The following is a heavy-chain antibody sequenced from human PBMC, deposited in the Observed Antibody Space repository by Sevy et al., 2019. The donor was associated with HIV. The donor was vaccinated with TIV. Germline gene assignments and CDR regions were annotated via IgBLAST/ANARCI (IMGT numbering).Heavy chain of an antibody. CDR1: GYTFTSYD. V-gene: IGHV1-8*01. Sequence: ASVKVSCKASGYTFTSYDINWVRQATGQGLEWMGWMNPNSGNTGYAQKFQGRVTMTRNTSISTAYMELSSLRSEDTAVYYCAGGGGSGSYYDGYYYYGMDVWGQGTTVTVSS. CDR2: MNPNSGNT. J-gene: IGHJ6*02. D-gene: IGHD3-10*01. CDR3: AGGGGSGSYYDGYYYYGMDV.